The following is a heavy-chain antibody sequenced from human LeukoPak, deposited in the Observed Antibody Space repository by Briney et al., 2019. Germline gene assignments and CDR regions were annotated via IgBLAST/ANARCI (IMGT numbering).Heavy chain of an antibody. Sequence: SETLSLTCTVSGGSITSYFWSWIRQPPGKGLEWMGYISYTGSTNYNPSLKTRGTISVDTSKKQLSLRLTSVTAADTAVYYCARRDDYNPGINYWGQGALVTVSS. CDR1: GGSITSYF. V-gene: IGHV4-59*01. CDR2: ISYTGST. CDR3: ARRDDYNPGINY. D-gene: IGHD5-24*01. J-gene: IGHJ4*02.